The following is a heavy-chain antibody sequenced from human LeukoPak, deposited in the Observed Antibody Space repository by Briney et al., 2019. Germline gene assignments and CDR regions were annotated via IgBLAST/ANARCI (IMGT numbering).Heavy chain of an antibody. D-gene: IGHD2-2*01. CDR3: VLSSTYMYYFDY. J-gene: IGHJ4*02. CDR1: GFTFSDYY. Sequence: GGSLRLSCAASGFTFSDYYMSWIRQAPGKGLEWVSYISSSGPIWYADSVKGRFTITRYNAKTSLYLQMHSLSLKDTAVYYCVLSSTYMYYFDYWGQGTLVTVSS. CDR2: ISSSGPI. V-gene: IGHV3-11*01.